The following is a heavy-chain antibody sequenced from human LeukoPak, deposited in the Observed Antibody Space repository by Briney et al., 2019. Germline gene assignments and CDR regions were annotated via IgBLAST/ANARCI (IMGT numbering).Heavy chain of an antibody. V-gene: IGHV3-30-3*02. CDR1: GFSFNSYA. Sequence: GGSLRLSCAASGFSFNSYAMHWARQAPGKGLEWVAVISYDGSNKDYADSVRGRFTISRDNSKNTLYLQMSSLRAEDTAVYYCAKWPDYGSGSSLDYWGQGTLVTVSS. D-gene: IGHD3-10*01. CDR3: AKWPDYGSGSSLDY. CDR2: ISYDGSNK. J-gene: IGHJ4*02.